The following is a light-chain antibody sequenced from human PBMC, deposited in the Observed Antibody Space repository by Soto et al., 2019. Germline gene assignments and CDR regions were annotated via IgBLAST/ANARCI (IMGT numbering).Light chain of an antibody. J-gene: IGKJ5*01. CDR3: QQTYSTPIT. CDR2: GAS. CDR1: QIIVTY. V-gene: IGKV1-39*01. Sequence: DVLVTQSPSSLSAPVGDRVTITCRASQIIVTYLSWYQQRPGKAPTLLIYGASTLQRGVPSRFSGSGSVTDFTLTINSLQPEDSATYYCQQTYSTPITFGRGTRLEIK.